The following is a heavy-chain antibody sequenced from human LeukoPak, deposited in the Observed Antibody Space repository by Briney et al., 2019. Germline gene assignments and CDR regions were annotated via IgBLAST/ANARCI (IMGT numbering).Heavy chain of an antibody. Sequence: PSETLSLTCTVSGGSISSSSYYWGWIRQPPGKGLEWIGSIYYSGSTYYTPSLKSRVTISVDTSKSQFSLKLSSVTAADTAVYYCATGGYCSGGSCRLDYWGQGTLVTVSS. CDR2: IYYSGST. D-gene: IGHD2-15*01. V-gene: IGHV4-39*01. CDR3: ATGGYCSGGSCRLDY. CDR1: GGSISSSSYY. J-gene: IGHJ4*02.